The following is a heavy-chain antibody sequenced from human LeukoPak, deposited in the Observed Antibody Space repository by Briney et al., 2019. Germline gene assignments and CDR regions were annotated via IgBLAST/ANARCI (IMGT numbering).Heavy chain of an antibody. V-gene: IGHV3-11*03. D-gene: IGHD6-19*01. CDR2: VSNSGSYT. CDR1: XXTXSDEY. CDR3: ARSRGAGPGAHFDY. Sequence: GGSLRLSCAASXXTXSDEYMSWXRXAPXKXXXXXXYVSNSGSYTNYADSVKGRFAISRDNAKSSLYLQMNSVRAEDTAVYYCARSRGAGPGAHFDYWGQGTLVTVSS. J-gene: IGHJ4*02.